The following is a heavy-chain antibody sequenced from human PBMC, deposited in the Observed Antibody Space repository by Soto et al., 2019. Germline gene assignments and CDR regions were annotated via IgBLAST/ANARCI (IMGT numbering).Heavy chain of an antibody. J-gene: IGHJ6*02. D-gene: IGHD5-18*01. CDR2: INPSGGST. CDR1: GYTFTSYY. CDR3: ARDPNKYSYGYSYYYGMDV. V-gene: IGHV1-46*01. Sequence: GASVKVSCKASGYTFTSYYMHWVRQAPGQGLEWMGIINPSGGSTSYAQKFQGRVTMTRDTSTSTVYMELSSLRSEDTAVYYCARDPNKYSYGYSYYYGMDVWGQGTTVTVSS.